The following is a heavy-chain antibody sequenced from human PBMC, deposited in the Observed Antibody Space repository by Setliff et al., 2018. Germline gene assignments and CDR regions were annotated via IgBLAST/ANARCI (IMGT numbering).Heavy chain of an antibody. CDR1: GFTFSSYS. CDR2: ISSSSSYI. D-gene: IGHD6-13*01. J-gene: IGHJ5*02. V-gene: IGHV3-21*01. CDR3: ARDRDAGTPGRSWFDP. Sequence: LRLSCAASGFTFSSYSMNWVRQAPGKGLEWVSSISSSSSYIYYADSVKGRFTISGDNAKNSLYLQMNSLRAEDTAVYYCARDRDAGTPGRSWFDPWGQGTLVTVSS.